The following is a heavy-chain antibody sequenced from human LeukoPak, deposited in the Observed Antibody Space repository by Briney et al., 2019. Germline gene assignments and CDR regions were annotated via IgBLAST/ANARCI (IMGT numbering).Heavy chain of an antibody. J-gene: IGHJ4*02. D-gene: IGHD1-26*01. CDR2: INHSGST. Sequence: SETPSLTCAVYGGSFSGYYWSWIRQPPGKGLEWIGEINHSGSTNYNPSLKSRVTISVDTSKNQFSLKLSSVTAADTAVYYCARVVYSGSYLLDYWGQGTLVTVSS. CDR3: ARVVYSGSYLLDY. V-gene: IGHV4-34*01. CDR1: GGSFSGYY.